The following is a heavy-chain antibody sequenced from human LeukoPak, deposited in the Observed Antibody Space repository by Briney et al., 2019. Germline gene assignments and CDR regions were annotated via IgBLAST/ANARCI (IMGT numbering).Heavy chain of an antibody. CDR3: ARGPLVRLPSSFDP. V-gene: IGHV1-8*01. Sequence: ASVKVSCKASGDTFTSYDINWVRQATGQGLEWMGWMNPNSGNTGSAQRFQGRITMTRDTSISTAYMELSSLRFEDTAVYYCARGPLVRLPSSFDPWGQGTLVAVSS. J-gene: IGHJ5*02. CDR2: MNPNSGNT. D-gene: IGHD3-16*02. CDR1: GDTFTSYD.